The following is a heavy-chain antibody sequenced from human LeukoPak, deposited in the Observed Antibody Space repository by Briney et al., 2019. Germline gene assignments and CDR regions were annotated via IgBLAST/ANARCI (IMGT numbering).Heavy chain of an antibody. CDR3: ARGEIHCSGGSCYGEPSDDAFDI. CDR2: IGTAGDT. CDR1: GFTFSSYD. Sequence: GGSLRLSCAASGFTFSSYDMHWVRQATGKGLEWVSAIGTAGDTYYPGSVKGRFTISRENAKNSLYLQMNSLRAGDTAVYYCARGEIHCSGGSCYGEPSDDAFDIWGQGTMVTVSS. V-gene: IGHV3-13*01. J-gene: IGHJ3*02. D-gene: IGHD2-15*01.